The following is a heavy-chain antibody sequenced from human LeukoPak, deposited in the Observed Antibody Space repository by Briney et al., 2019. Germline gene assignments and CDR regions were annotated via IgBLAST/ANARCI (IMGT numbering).Heavy chain of an antibody. CDR2: IYYSGST. CDR3: ARHSRIRRPFDY. Sequence: PSQTLSLTCTVSGGSISSSSYYWGWIRQPPGKGLEWIGSIYYSGSTYYNPSLKSRVTISVDTSRNQFSLKLSSVTAADTAVYYCARHSRIRRPFDYWGQGTLVTVSS. V-gene: IGHV4-39*01. J-gene: IGHJ4*02. CDR1: GGSISSSSYY.